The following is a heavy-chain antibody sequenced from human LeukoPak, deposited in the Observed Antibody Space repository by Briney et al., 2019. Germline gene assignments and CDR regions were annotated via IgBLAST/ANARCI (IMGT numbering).Heavy chain of an antibody. CDR3: ARDPLGGEFDL. D-gene: IGHD7-27*01. J-gene: IGHJ5*02. Sequence: SETLSLTCTVSGGSISSYYWSWIRQPPGKGLEWIGYIYYSGSTNYNPSLKSRVTISVDTSKNQFSLKLSSVTAADTAVYYCARDPLGGEFDLWGQGTLVTVSS. V-gene: IGHV4-59*01. CDR2: IYYSGST. CDR1: GGSISSYY.